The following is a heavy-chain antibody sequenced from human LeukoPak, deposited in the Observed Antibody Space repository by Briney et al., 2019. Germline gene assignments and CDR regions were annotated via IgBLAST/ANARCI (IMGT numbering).Heavy chain of an antibody. CDR3: AGYEPASPDYGGNSVQAFDI. CDR1: GGSFSGYY. D-gene: IGHD4-23*01. V-gene: IGHV4-34*01. J-gene: IGHJ3*02. Sequence: QTSETLSLTCAVYGGSFSGYYWSWIRQPPGKGLEWIGEINHSGSTNYNPSLKSRVTISVDTSKNQFSLKLSSVTAADTAVYYCAGYEPASPDYGGNSVQAFDIWGQGTMVTVSS. CDR2: INHSGST.